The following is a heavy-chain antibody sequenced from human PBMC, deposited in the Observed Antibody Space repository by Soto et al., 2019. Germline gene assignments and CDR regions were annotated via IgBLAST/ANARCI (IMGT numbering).Heavy chain of an antibody. Sequence: GRSLRLSCAASGFTFSSYSMNWISQAPGKGLEWVSYISSSSSTIYYADSVKGRFTISRGNAKNSLYLQMNSLRDEDTAVYYCARSYRRLVVNYYDSSGYHSPTDYWGQGTLVTVSS. D-gene: IGHD3-22*01. CDR2: ISSSSSTI. V-gene: IGHV3-48*02. J-gene: IGHJ4*02. CDR3: ARSYRRLVVNYYDSSGYHSPTDY. CDR1: GFTFSSYS.